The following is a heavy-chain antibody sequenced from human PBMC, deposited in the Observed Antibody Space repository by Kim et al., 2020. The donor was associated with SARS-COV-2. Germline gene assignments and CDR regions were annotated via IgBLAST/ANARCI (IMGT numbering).Heavy chain of an antibody. CDR3: ARVKLEQWLVRPTFDY. J-gene: IGHJ4*02. V-gene: IGHV5-51*01. D-gene: IGHD6-19*01. CDR1: GYSFTSYW. Sequence: GESLKISCKGSGYSFTSYWIGWVRQMPGKGLEWMGIIYPGDSDTRYSPSFQGQVTISADKSISTAYLQWSSLKASDTAMYYCARVKLEQWLVRPTFDYWGQGTLVTVSS. CDR2: IYPGDSDT.